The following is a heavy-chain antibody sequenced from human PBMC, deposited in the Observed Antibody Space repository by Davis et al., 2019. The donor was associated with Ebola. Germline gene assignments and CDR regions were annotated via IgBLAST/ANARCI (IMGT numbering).Heavy chain of an antibody. CDR1: GGSISSYY. V-gene: IGHV4-59*01. CDR3: GRDYWGSVDY. Sequence: MPSETLSLTCTVSGGSISSYYWSWIRQPPGKGLEWIGYIYYSGSTNYNPSLKSRVTMSVDTSKNQFSLKLSSVTAADTAVYYCGRDYWGSVDYWGQGTLVTVSS. CDR2: IYYSGST. D-gene: IGHD7-27*01. J-gene: IGHJ4*02.